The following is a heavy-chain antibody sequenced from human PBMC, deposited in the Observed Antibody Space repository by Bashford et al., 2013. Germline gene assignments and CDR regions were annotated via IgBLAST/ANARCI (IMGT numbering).Heavy chain of an antibody. J-gene: IGHJ4*02. CDR3: ARGVSCSDGVCPQRTR. CDR2: IYYSGST. V-gene: IGHV4-61*01. Sequence: SETLSLTCTVSGGSVSSGSYYWSWIRQPPGKGLEWIGYIYYSGSTYYNPSLKSRVTISVDTSKNQFSLKLSSVTAADTAVYYCARGVSCSDGVCPQRTRWGQGTLVTVSS. CDR1: GGSVSSGSYY. D-gene: IGHD2-8*01.